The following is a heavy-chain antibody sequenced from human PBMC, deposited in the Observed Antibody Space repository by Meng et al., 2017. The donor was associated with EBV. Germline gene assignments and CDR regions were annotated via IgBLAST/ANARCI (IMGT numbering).Heavy chain of an antibody. CDR3: ARVGIAVAGTGDY. CDR1: GYTFTGYY. J-gene: IGHJ4*02. V-gene: IGHV1-2*06. Sequence: QVRLGEVGDGGKNPGATVKSSCKASGYTFTGYYMHWVRQAPGQGLEWMGRINPNSGGTNYAQKFQGRVTMTRDTSISTAYMELSRLRSDDTAVYYCARVGIAVAGTGDYWGQGTLVTVSS. D-gene: IGHD6-19*01. CDR2: INPNSGGT.